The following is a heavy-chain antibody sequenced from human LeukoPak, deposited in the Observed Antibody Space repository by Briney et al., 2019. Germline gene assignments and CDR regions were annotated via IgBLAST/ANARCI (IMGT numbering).Heavy chain of an antibody. CDR1: GLTFSSYG. V-gene: IGHV3-30*02. CDR2: IRYDGSNK. CDR3: AKYGTYSSSSGHYFDY. D-gene: IGHD6-6*01. Sequence: GGPLRLFCAASGLTFSSYGMHWVSQAPGKGLEGGAFIRYDGSNKYYADSVKGRFTISRDNSKNTLYLQMNSLRAEDTAVYYCAKYGTYSSSSGHYFDYWGQGTLVTVSS. J-gene: IGHJ4*02.